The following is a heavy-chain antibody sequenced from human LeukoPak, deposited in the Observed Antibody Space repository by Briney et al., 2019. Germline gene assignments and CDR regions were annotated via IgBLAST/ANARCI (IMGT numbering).Heavy chain of an antibody. Sequence: SETLSLTCTVSGGSISSYYWSWIRQPAGKGLEWIGRIYTSGSTNYNPSLKSRVTMSVDTSKNQFSLKLSSVTAADTAVYYCARVLSSARGYYYYMDVWGKGTTVTVSS. D-gene: IGHD6-19*01. CDR3: ARVLSSARGYYYYMDV. J-gene: IGHJ6*03. CDR2: IYTSGST. V-gene: IGHV4-4*07. CDR1: GGSISSYY.